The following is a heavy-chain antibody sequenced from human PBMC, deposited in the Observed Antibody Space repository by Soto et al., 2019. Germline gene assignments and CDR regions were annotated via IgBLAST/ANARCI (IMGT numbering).Heavy chain of an antibody. D-gene: IGHD3-16*01. CDR2: ISAYNGNT. Sequence: ASVKVSCKASGYTFTSSGISWVRQAPGQGLEWMGWISAYNGNTNYAQKLQGRVTLTTDTSTSTAYMELRSLRSNDTAIYYCAMVDVYVTPSPQDVWGQGTTVTVSS. J-gene: IGHJ6*02. CDR1: GYTFTSSG. CDR3: AMVDVYVTPSPQDV. V-gene: IGHV1-18*01.